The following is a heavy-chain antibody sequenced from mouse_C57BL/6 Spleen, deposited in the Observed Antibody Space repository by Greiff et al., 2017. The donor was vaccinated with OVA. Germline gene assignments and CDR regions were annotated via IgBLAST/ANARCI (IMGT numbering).Heavy chain of an antibody. D-gene: IGHD2-5*01. V-gene: IGHV1-50*01. CDR3: ANYYSNSWYFDV. CDR1: GYTFTSYW. J-gene: IGHJ1*03. CDR2: IDPSDSYT. Sequence: QVQLKQPGAELVKPGASVKLSCKASGYTFTSYWMQWVKQRPGQGLEWIGEIDPSDSYTNYNQKFKGKATLTVDTSSSTAYMQLSSLTSEDSAVYYCANYYSNSWYFDVWGTGTTVTVSS.